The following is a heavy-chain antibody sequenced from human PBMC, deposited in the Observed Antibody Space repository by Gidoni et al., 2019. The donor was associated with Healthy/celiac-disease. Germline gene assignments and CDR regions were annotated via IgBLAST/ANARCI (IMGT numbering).Heavy chain of an antibody. CDR3: ARLWDYSGLYYFDY. V-gene: IGHV5-51*01. CDR1: GYSFTSYW. CDR2: IYPGDSDT. D-gene: IGHD4-4*01. Sequence: EVQLVQSGAEVKQPGESLKSSCKGSGYSFTSYWIGWGRQRPGKGLEWMGIIYPGDSDTRYSPSFQGQVTISADKSISTAYLQWSSLKASDTAMYYCARLWDYSGLYYFDYWGQGTLVTVSS. J-gene: IGHJ4*02.